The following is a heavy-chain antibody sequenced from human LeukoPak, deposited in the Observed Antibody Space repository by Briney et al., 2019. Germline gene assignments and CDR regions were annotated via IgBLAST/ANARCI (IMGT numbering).Heavy chain of an antibody. Sequence: GGSLRLSCAASGFTFSDYYMSWIRQAPGKGLEWVSYISSSSSYTNYADSVKGRFTISRDNAKNSLYLQMNSLRAEDTAVYYCAREEVRDGSNYGQVDYWGQGTLVTVSS. V-gene: IGHV3-11*05. CDR3: AREEVRDGSNYGQVDY. D-gene: IGHD5-24*01. CDR2: ISSSSSYT. CDR1: GFTFSDYY. J-gene: IGHJ4*02.